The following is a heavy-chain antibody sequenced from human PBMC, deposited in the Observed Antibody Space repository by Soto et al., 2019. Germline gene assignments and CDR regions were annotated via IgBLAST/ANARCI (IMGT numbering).Heavy chain of an antibody. CDR1: GFTFSSYG. D-gene: IGHD3-3*01. Sequence: GGSLRLSCAASGFTFSSYGMHWVRQAPGKGLEWVAVISYDGSNKYYADPVKGRFTISRDNSKNTLYLQMNSLRAEDTAVYYCAKEAGITIFGVVISDAFDIWGQGTMVTVSS. J-gene: IGHJ3*02. CDR3: AKEAGITIFGVVISDAFDI. CDR2: ISYDGSNK. V-gene: IGHV3-30*18.